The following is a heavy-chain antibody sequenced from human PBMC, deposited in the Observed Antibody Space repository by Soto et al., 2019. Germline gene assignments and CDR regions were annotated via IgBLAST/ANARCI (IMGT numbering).Heavy chain of an antibody. D-gene: IGHD3-22*01. Sequence: ASLKVSCKSSGYPFTSYVISWVRQAPGQGLECMGWISAYNGNTNYAQKLQGRVTMTTDTSTSTAYMELRTLRSDDTAVYYCARDLVGNYYDTSGYFIYGMDVWGQGTTVTVSS. CDR2: ISAYNGNT. CDR1: GYPFTSYV. J-gene: IGHJ6*02. CDR3: ARDLVGNYYDTSGYFIYGMDV. V-gene: IGHV1-18*01.